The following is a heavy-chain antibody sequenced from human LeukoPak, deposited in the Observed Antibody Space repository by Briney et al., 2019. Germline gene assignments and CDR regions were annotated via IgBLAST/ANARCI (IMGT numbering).Heavy chain of an antibody. J-gene: IGHJ6*02. D-gene: IGHD2-2*01. CDR1: GGSFSGYY. CDR2: INHSGST. CDR3: ARDVIVVVPGYYYYYGMDV. V-gene: IGHV4-34*01. Sequence: PSETLSLTCAVYGGSFSGYYWSWIRQPPGKGLEWIGEINHSGSTNYNPSLKSRVTISVDTSKNQFSLKPSSVTAADTAVYYCARDVIVVVPGYYYYYGMDVWGQGTTVTVSS.